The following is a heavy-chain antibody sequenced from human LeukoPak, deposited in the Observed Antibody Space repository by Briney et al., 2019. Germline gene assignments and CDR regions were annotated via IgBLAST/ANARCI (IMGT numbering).Heavy chain of an antibody. CDR2: MNPNSGNT. CDR1: GYTFTSYD. D-gene: IGHD2-2*01. V-gene: IGHV1-8*01. J-gene: IGHJ6*03. Sequence: GASVKVSCKASGYTFTSYDINWVRQATGQGLEWMGWMNPNSGNTGYAQKLQGRVTMTRNTSISTAYMELSSLRSEDTAVYYCARGRGHILGYCSSTSCYRPGYYYYMDVWGKGTTVTVSS. CDR3: ARGRGHILGYCSSTSCYRPGYYYYMDV.